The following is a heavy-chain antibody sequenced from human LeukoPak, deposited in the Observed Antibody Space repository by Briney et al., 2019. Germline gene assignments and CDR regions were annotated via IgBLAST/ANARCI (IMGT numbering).Heavy chain of an antibody. D-gene: IGHD3-10*01. V-gene: IGHV1-2*02. J-gene: IGHJ6*04. CDR1: GYTFTGYY. CDR3: ASQTLWFGEFLMDV. CDR2: INPNSGGT. Sequence: ASVKVSCKASGYTFTGYYMHWVRQAPGQGLEWMGWINPNSGGTNYAQKFQGRVTITRDTSASTAYMELSSLRSEDTAVYYCASQTLWFGEFLMDVWGKGTTVTVSS.